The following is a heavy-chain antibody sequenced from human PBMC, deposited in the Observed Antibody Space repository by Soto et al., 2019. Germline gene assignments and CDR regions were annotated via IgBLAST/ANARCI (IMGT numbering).Heavy chain of an antibody. CDR1: GGSISSGGYY. CDR2: IYYSGST. V-gene: IGHV4-31*03. Sequence: QVQLQESGPGLVKPSQTLSLTCTVSGGSISSGGYYWSWIRQHPGKGLEWIGYIYYSGSTYYNPSLKSRVTISVDTSKNQFSLKLSSVTAADTAVYYCARRSIAAAGWWFDPWGQGTLVTVSP. CDR3: ARRSIAAAGWWFDP. J-gene: IGHJ5*02. D-gene: IGHD6-13*01.